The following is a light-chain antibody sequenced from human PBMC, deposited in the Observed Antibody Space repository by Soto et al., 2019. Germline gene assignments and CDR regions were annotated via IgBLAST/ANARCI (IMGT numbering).Light chain of an antibody. CDR2: GAS. CDR3: QQYGRSTIT. V-gene: IGKV3-20*01. Sequence: EIVLTQSPGTLSLSPGERATLSCRASQSVSSSYLAWYQQKPGQAPRLLIYGASSRATGIPDRFSGSGSGTDFTLTISRLEAEDFAVYYCQQYGRSTITFGQGTRLEIK. J-gene: IGKJ5*01. CDR1: QSVSSSY.